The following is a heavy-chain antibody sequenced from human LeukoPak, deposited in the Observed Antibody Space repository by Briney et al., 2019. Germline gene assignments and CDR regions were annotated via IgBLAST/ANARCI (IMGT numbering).Heavy chain of an antibody. CDR2: ISGSGGST. D-gene: IGHD6-13*01. Sequence: PGGSLRLSCAASGFTFSSYAMSGVRQAPGKGLEWFSAISGSGGSTYYADSVKGRFTISRDNSKNTLYLQMNSLRAEDTAVYYCARVGYSSSWYFHFDYWGQGTLVTVSS. CDR3: ARVGYSSSWYFHFDY. V-gene: IGHV3-23*01. J-gene: IGHJ4*02. CDR1: GFTFSSYA.